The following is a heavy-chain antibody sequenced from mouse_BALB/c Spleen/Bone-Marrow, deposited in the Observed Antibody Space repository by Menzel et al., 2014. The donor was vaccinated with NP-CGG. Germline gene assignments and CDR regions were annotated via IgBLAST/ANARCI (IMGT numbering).Heavy chain of an antibody. CDR2: ILPGSGST. CDR1: GYTFSSYW. Sequence: QVQLQQSGAELMKPGASVKISCKATGYTFSSYWIDWVKQRPGHGLEWIGEILPGSGSTNYNEKFKGKATFTADTSSNTAFMQLSSLASEDSAVYYCARSTGTWDYWGQGTTLTVSS. J-gene: IGHJ2*01. V-gene: IGHV1-9*01. CDR3: ARSTGTWDY. D-gene: IGHD4-1*02.